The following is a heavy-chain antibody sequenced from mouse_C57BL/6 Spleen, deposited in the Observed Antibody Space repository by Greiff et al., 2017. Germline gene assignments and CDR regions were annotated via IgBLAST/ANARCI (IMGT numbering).Heavy chain of an antibody. D-gene: IGHD2-1*01. CDR2: IDPSDSYT. J-gene: IGHJ4*01. CDR1: GYTFTSFW. CDR3: AKYGNFAMDY. V-gene: IGHV1-50*01. Sequence: QVQLQQPGAELVKPGASVKLSCKASGYTFTSFWMQWVKQRPGQGLEWIGEIDPSDSYTNYNQKFKGQATLTVATSSSTAYMQLSSLTSEDSAVYYCAKYGNFAMDYWGQGTSVTVAS.